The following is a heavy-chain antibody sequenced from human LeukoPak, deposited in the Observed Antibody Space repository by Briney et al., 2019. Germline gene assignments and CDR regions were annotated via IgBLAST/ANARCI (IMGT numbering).Heavy chain of an antibody. J-gene: IGHJ4*02. D-gene: IGHD6-6*01. CDR1: GYSFSNYW. CDR2: IYPGDSDT. V-gene: IGHV5-51*01. Sequence: GESLKISCKGYGYSFSNYWIGWVRQMPGKGLEWMGIIYPGDSDTRYGPSFQGQVTISADKSITTAYLQWSSLKASDSAMYYCARRFTYSSSSAPFHYWAQGTLVTVSS. CDR3: ARRFTYSSSSAPFHY.